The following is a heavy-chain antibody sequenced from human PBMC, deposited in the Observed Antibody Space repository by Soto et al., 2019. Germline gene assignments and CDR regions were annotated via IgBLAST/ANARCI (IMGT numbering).Heavy chain of an antibody. CDR1: SGSISRRNW. D-gene: IGHD1-1*01. Sequence: SETLSLTCGVSSGSISRRNWWSWVRQPPGKGLEWIGEISHSGRTNYNPSLESRVTMSVDKSRNQFYLKLNFVTAADTAVYYCATQTYSYNWHHWGQGTLVTVSS. CDR3: ATQTYSYNWHH. J-gene: IGHJ5*02. V-gene: IGHV4-4*02. CDR2: ISHSGRT.